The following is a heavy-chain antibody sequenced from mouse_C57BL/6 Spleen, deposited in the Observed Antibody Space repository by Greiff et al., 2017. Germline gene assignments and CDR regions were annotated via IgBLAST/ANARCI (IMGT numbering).Heavy chain of an antibody. V-gene: IGHV1-7*01. CDR1: GYTFTSYW. Sequence: QVQLQQSGAELAKPGASVKLSCKASGYTFTSYWMHWVKQRPGQGLEWIGYINPSSGYTKYNQKFKDKATLTADTSSSTAYMQLSSLTYEDSAVYYCARIYYYVMDYWGQGTSVTVSS. CDR2: INPSSGYT. J-gene: IGHJ4*01. CDR3: ARIYYYVMDY.